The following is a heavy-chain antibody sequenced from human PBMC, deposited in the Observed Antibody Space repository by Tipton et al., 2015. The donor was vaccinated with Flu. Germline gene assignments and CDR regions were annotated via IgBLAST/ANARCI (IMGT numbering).Heavy chain of an antibody. V-gene: IGHV3-30*18. CDR2: ISQDGNSR. Sequence: SLRLSCPTSGSYVMHWVRQAPGKGLEWVAAISQDGNSRYYGDSVKGRFTISRDNSKNILYLEMFSLRVEDTALYHCAKMVGYGLATVAPATPLDVWGQGTTVTVSS. J-gene: IGHJ6*02. D-gene: IGHD4-23*01. CDR1: GSYV. CDR3: AKMVGYGLATVAPATPLDV.